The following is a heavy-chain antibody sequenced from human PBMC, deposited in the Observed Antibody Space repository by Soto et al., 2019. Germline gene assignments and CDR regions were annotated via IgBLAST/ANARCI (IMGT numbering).Heavy chain of an antibody. V-gene: IGHV4-39*01. J-gene: IGHJ5*02. CDR2: IYSSGST. CDR3: ARVRIDHGWFDP. Sequence: SETLSLTCTVSGGSISSSSHYWGWIRQSPGKGLEWIGNIYSSGSTYCNTSLKSRVTISADTSKNQFSLTLRFVTAADTAVYYCARVRIDHGWFDPWGQGTLVTVSS. CDR1: GGSISSSSHY.